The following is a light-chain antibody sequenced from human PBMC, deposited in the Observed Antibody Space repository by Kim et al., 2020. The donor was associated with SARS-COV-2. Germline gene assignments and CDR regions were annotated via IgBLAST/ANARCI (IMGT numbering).Light chain of an antibody. Sequence: QSVLTQPPSVSGAPGQRVTISCTGSSSNIGAGYHVHWYQHLPGTAPKLLIYGNSNRPSGVPDRFSGSKSGTSASLAITGLQAEDEADYYCQSYDSSLSGYVFGTGTKVTVL. CDR2: GNS. CDR1: SSNIGAGYH. CDR3: QSYDSSLSGYV. V-gene: IGLV1-40*01. J-gene: IGLJ1*01.